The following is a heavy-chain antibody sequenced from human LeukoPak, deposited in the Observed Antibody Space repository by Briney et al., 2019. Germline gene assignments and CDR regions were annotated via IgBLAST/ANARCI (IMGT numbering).Heavy chain of an antibody. Sequence: GGSLRPSCAASGFTFSSYDMHWVRQATGKGLEWVSAIGTAGDTYYPGSVKGRFTISRENAKNSLYLQMNSLRAGDTAVYYCARSRSDTYSSSWYHFSNTEIDYWGQGTLVTVSS. D-gene: IGHD6-13*01. CDR2: IGTAGDT. CDR3: ARSRSDTYSSSWYHFSNTEIDY. V-gene: IGHV3-13*01. J-gene: IGHJ4*02. CDR1: GFTFSSYD.